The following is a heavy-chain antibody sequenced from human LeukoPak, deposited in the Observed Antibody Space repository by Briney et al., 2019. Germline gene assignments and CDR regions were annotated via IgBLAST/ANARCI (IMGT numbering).Heavy chain of an antibody. J-gene: IGHJ4*02. Sequence: GGSLRLSCAASGFTFSSYAMSWVRQAPGKGLEWVSSISSSSSYIYYADSVKGRFTISRDNAKNSLYLQMNSLRAEDTAVYYCARRGDGYNTIPFDYWGQGTLVTVSS. CDR3: ARRGDGYNTIPFDY. CDR2: ISSSSSYI. CDR1: GFTFSSYA. D-gene: IGHD5-24*01. V-gene: IGHV3-21*01.